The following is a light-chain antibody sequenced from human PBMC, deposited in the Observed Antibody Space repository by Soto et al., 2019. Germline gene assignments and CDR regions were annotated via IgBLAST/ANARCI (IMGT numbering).Light chain of an antibody. CDR3: QQSYSGPLT. Sequence: EIVMTQSPATLSVSPGERATLSCRASQSVSSNLAWYQQKPGQAPRLLIYDVSSLQSGVPSRFSGIGSGTDFTLSISSLQPEDFATYYCQQSYSGPLTFGGGTKVDIK. V-gene: IGKV3-15*01. CDR2: DVS. J-gene: IGKJ4*01. CDR1: QSVSSN.